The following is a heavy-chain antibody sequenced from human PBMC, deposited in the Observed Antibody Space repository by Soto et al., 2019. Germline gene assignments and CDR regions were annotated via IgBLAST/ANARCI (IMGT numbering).Heavy chain of an antibody. CDR3: AKAPGGYSGYEVFDY. CDR2: ISGSGGST. J-gene: IGHJ4*02. Sequence: EVQLLESGGGLVQPGGSLRLSCAASGFTFSSYAMSWVRQAPGKGLEWVSAISGSGGSTYYADSVKGRFTISRDNSKNMLYLQMNSLRAEDTAVYYCAKAPGGYSGYEVFDYWGQGTLVTVSS. V-gene: IGHV3-23*01. D-gene: IGHD5-12*01. CDR1: GFTFSSYA.